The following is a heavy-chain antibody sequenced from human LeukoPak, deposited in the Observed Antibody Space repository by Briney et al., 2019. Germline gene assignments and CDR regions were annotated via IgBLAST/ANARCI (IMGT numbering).Heavy chain of an antibody. D-gene: IGHD3-22*01. CDR3: ARDRSYDSSGAFDI. CDR1: GGSFSGYY. Sequence: SETLSLTCAVYGGSFSGYYWSWIRQPPGKGLEWIGYIYYSGSTNYNPSLKSRVTISVDTSKNQFSLKLSSVTAADTAVYYCARDRSYDSSGAFDIWGQGTMVTVSS. CDR2: IYYSGST. J-gene: IGHJ3*02. V-gene: IGHV4-59*01.